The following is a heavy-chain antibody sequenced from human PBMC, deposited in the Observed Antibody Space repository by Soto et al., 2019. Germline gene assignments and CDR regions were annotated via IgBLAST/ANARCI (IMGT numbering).Heavy chain of an antibody. V-gene: IGHV3-7*03. CDR3: ARLRGDYTAYDF. J-gene: IGHJ4*02. CDR2: IKQDGSGR. Sequence: GGSLRLSCEGSGFTFSRYWMSWVRQAPGKGLEWVASIKQDGSGRYYADSVKGRFTVPRDNAKNALSLQMHSLTAEDTAVYYCARLRGDYTAYDFWGQGTLVTVSS. CDR1: GFTFSRYW. D-gene: IGHD4-17*01.